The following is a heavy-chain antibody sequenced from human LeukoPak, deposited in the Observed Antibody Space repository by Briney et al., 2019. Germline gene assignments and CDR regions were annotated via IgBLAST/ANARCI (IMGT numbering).Heavy chain of an antibody. Sequence: PSETLSLTCAVYGGSFSGYYWSWIRQPPGKGLEWIGEINLSGSTNYNPSLKSRVTISVDTSKNQFSLKLSSVTAADTAVYYCARGPMLSSGYYYVFQHWGQGTLVTVSS. CDR2: INLSGST. CDR1: GGSFSGYY. J-gene: IGHJ1*01. D-gene: IGHD3-22*01. V-gene: IGHV4-34*01. CDR3: ARGPMLSSGYYYVFQH.